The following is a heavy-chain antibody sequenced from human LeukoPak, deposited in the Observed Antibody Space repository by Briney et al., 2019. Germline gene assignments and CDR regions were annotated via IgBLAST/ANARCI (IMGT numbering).Heavy chain of an antibody. CDR1: GFTFSSYA. CDR3: AHGARAVSLLRDDILTGYYF. V-gene: IGHV3-23*01. CDR2: ISGSGGST. Sequence: GGSLRLSCAASGFTFSSYAMSWVRQAPGKGLEWVSAISGSGGSTYYADSVKGRFTISRDNSKNTLYLQMNSLRAEDTAVYYCAHGARAVSLLRDDILTGYYFWGQGTLVTVSS. D-gene: IGHD3-9*01. J-gene: IGHJ4*02.